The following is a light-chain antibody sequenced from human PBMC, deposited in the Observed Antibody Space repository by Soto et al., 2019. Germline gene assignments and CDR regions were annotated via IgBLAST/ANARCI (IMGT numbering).Light chain of an antibody. CDR1: SSDVGGYNY. Sequence: QSVLTQPPSASGSPGQSVTISCTGTSSDVGGYNYVSWYQQHPGKAPKLIIYEVNKRPLGVPDRFSGSKSGNTASLTVSGLQADDEADYYCSSFAGSNNFVAFGGGTKLTVL. J-gene: IGLJ2*01. CDR2: EVN. CDR3: SSFAGSNNFVA. V-gene: IGLV2-8*01.